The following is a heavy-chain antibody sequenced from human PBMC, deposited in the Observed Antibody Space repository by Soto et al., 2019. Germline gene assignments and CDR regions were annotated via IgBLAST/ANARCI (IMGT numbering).Heavy chain of an antibody. Sequence: SETLSLTCAAYGGSLSGYYWSWILQRPGKGLEWIGEINHSGSTNYNPSLKSRVTISVDTSKNHFSLKLSSVTAADMSVYYCARGISGSYEDNDYWGQGTLVTVSS. CDR2: INHSGST. CDR3: ARGISGSYEDNDY. D-gene: IGHD3-10*01. CDR1: GGSLSGYY. J-gene: IGHJ4*02. V-gene: IGHV4-34*01.